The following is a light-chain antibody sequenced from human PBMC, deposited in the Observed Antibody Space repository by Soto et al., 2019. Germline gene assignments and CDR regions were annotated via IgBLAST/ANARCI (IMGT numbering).Light chain of an antibody. J-gene: IGLJ1*01. CDR2: EDS. Sequence: QSVLTQPASVSGSPGQSITVSCTGSRNDVGNYNLVSWYQQSPGKAPKLLIYEDSKRPSGVSNRFSGSKSGDTASLTISGLQTEDEADYYCCSYTGATTAYVFGTGPKV. CDR1: RNDVGNYNL. V-gene: IGLV2-23*01. CDR3: CSYTGATTAYV.